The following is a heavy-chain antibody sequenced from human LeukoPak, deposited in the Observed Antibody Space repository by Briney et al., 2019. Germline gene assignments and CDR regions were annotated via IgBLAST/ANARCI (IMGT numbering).Heavy chain of an antibody. CDR1: GFTVGSNT. V-gene: IGHV3-66*01. D-gene: IGHD3-22*01. Sequence: GGSLRLSCAASGFTVGSNTMSWVRQAPGKGLEWVSIIYSSGSTSYADSVKGRFTISRDNSKNTLYLQMNSLSTEDTAVYYCARGGGYFDISGYYFYWGQGTLVTVSS. J-gene: IGHJ4*02. CDR2: IYSSGST. CDR3: ARGGGYFDISGYYFY.